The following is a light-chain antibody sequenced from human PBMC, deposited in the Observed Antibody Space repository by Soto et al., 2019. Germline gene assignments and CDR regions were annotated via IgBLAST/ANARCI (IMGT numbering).Light chain of an antibody. CDR3: QQYISTPLT. J-gene: IGKJ4*01. V-gene: IGKV3-20*01. Sequence: EIGLTQSPGTLSLSPGERATLSCRASQSVSSSYLAWYQQKPGQAPRLLIYGASSRATGIPDRFSGSGSGTDFTLTISRLEPEDFAVYYCQQYISTPLTFGGGTKVDIK. CDR1: QSVSSSY. CDR2: GAS.